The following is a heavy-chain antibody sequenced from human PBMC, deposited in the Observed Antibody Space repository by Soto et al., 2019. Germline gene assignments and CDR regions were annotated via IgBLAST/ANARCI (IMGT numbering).Heavy chain of an antibody. Sequence: ASVKVSCKASGYTFTGYDMHWVRQAPGQGLEWMGWINPNSGGTNYAQKFQGRVTMTRDTSISTAYMELSRLRSDDTAVYYCTRAGRGYSYGYPLFDYWGQGTLVTVSS. V-gene: IGHV1-2*02. CDR2: INPNSGGT. D-gene: IGHD5-18*01. J-gene: IGHJ4*02. CDR3: TRAGRGYSYGYPLFDY. CDR1: GYTFTGYD.